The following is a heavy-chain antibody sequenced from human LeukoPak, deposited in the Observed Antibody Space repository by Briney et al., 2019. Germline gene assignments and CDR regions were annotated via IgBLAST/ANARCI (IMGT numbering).Heavy chain of an antibody. J-gene: IGHJ3*02. CDR2: IWYDGSNK. CDR3: ARSGYSSGWYSVGAFDI. CDR1: GFTFSSYG. V-gene: IGHV3-33*01. Sequence: PGGSLRLSCAASGFTFSSYGMHWVRQAPGKGLEWVAVIWYDGSNKYYTDSVKGRFTISRDNSKNTLYLQMNSLRAEDTAVYYCARSGYSSGWYSVGAFDIWGQGTVVTVSS. D-gene: IGHD6-19*01.